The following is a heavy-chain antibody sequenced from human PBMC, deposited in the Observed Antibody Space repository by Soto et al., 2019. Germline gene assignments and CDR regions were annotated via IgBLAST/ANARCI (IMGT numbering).Heavy chain of an antibody. CDR1: GYTFTSYD. CDR2: MNPNSGNT. CDR3: ARGHVTTVTKWYYYYGMDV. J-gene: IGHJ6*02. D-gene: IGHD4-17*01. V-gene: IGHV1-8*01. Sequence: QVQLVQSGAEVKKPGASVKVSCKASGYTFTSYDINWVRQATGQGLEWMGWMNPNSGNTGYAQKFQGRVTMTRNTSISTAYMELSTLRTEDTVVYYCARGHVTTVTKWYYYYGMDVWGQGTTVTVSS.